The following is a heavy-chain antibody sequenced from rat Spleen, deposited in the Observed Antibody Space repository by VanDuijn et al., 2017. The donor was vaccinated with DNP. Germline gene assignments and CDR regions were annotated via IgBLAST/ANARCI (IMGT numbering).Heavy chain of an antibody. CDR3: ARGLLTTVATLAY. D-gene: IGHD1-3*01. V-gene: IGHV2-65*01. J-gene: IGHJ3*01. Sequence: QVQMKETGPGLVQPIQTLSITCTVSGFSFTSYYIHWIRQTPGKGLEWMGFIRSGGSTEYNSDFRSRLSISRDTSQNQVFLKMNTLKTEDTGVYYCARGLLTTVATLAYWGQGTLVTVSS. CDR2: IRSGGST. CDR1: GFSFTSYY.